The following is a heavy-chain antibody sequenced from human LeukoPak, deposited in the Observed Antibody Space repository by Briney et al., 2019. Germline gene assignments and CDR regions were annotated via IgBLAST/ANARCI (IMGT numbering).Heavy chain of an antibody. CDR2: INHSGST. D-gene: IGHD5-18*01. CDR1: GGSFSGYY. V-gene: IGHV4-34*01. J-gene: IGHJ4*02. CDR3: ARVVDTAMGY. Sequence: SETLSLTCAVYGGSFSGYYWSWIRQPPGKGLEWIGEINHSGSTNYNPSLKSRVTISVDTSKNQFSLKLSSVTAADTAVYYCARVVDTAMGYWGQGTLVTVSS.